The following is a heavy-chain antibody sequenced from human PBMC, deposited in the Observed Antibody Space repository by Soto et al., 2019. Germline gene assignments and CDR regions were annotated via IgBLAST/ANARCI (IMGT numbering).Heavy chain of an antibody. D-gene: IGHD6-13*01. Sequence: QVQLAQSGAEVKKPGASVKVSCKASGYTFTSYYMHWVRQAPGQGLEWMGMINPSGGSTSYAQKFQGRVTMTRDKSTSTVYMELSSLISEETAVYYCTREYSSSWYACWFHPWGQGILVTVSS. V-gene: IGHV1-46*01. J-gene: IGHJ5*02. CDR1: GYTFTSYY. CDR3: TREYSSSWYACWFHP. CDR2: INPSGGST.